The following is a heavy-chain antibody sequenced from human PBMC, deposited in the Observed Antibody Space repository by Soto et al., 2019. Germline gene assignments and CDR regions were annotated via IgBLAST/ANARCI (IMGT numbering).Heavy chain of an antibody. Sequence: QVQLVQSGAEVKKPVSSVKVSCKASGGTFSSYAIRWVRQSPGQVLEWMGGIIPIFGTANYAQKFQGRVTITADKSTSTAYMELSSLGSEDTAVYYCARDKSTRLTIGWFDPWGQGTLVTVSS. J-gene: IGHJ5*02. CDR1: GGTFSSYA. V-gene: IGHV1-69*06. CDR3: ARDKSTRLTIGWFDP. CDR2: IIPIFGTA. D-gene: IGHD3-9*01.